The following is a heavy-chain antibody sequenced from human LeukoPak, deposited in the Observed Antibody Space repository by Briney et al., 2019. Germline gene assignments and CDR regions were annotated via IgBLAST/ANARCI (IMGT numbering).Heavy chain of an antibody. Sequence: PGGSLRLSCAASGFTFSSYAMSWVRQAPGKGLEWVSVISGSGGSTYYADSVKGRFTISRGNSKNTLYLQMNSLRAEDTAVYYCAKDYGGNSGGDYWGQGTLVTVSS. J-gene: IGHJ4*02. CDR1: GFTFSSYA. CDR3: AKDYGGNSGGDY. V-gene: IGHV3-23*01. CDR2: ISGSGGST. D-gene: IGHD4-23*01.